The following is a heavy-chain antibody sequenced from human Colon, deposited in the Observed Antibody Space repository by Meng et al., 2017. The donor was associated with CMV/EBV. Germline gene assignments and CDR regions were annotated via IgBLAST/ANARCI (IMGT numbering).Heavy chain of an antibody. CDR2: FSDSGRT. CDR1: GGSTRSVC. J-gene: IGHJ5*02. V-gene: IGHV4-4*02. Sequence: SETLSLTWAVSGGSTRSVCWSWVRQTPGKGMEWIGEFSDSGRTRYNPSFQSRFTISGDRTENHFSLELTSVTAADTGVYSCARSPGFWSLDPWGRGALVTVSS. CDR3: ARSPGFWSLDP. D-gene: IGHD2-8*02.